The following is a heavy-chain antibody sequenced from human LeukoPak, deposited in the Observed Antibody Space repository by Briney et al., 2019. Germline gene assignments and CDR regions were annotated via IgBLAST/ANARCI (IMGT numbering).Heavy chain of an antibody. J-gene: IGHJ6*02. CDR2: INHSGST. CDR1: GGSFSGYY. CDR3: XXXXXXXGSGSYYGMDV. D-gene: IGHD3-10*01. Sequence: SETLSLTCAVYGGSFSGYYWSWIRQPPGKGLEWIGEINHSGSTNYNPSLKSRVTISVDTSKNQFSLKLSSVTAADTAVYYGXXXXXXXGSGSYYGMDVWGQGTTVTVSS. V-gene: IGHV4-34*03.